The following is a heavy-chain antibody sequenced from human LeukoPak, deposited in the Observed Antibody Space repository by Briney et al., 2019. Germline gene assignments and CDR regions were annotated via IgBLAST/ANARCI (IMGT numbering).Heavy chain of an antibody. V-gene: IGHV3-23*01. CDR3: VKDALVVPVSMGPPEVDF. CDR1: GFTFSSYV. Sequence: GGSLRLSCAASGFTFSSYVMSWVRQAPGKGLEWVSAISGGGGSTYYADSVKGRFTISRDNSQNTLSLQMNSLRAEDTAVYYCVKDALVVPVSMGPPEVDFWGQGTLVTVSS. J-gene: IGHJ4*02. D-gene: IGHD2/OR15-2a*01. CDR2: ISGGGGST.